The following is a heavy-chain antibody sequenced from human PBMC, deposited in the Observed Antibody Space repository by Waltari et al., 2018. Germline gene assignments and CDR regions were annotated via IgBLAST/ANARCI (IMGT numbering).Heavy chain of an antibody. V-gene: IGHV1-2*02. J-gene: IGHJ5*02. Sequence: QVQLVQSGAEVKKPGASVTVSCKASGSPFTGYYMHWVPPPPGPGLEWMGWINPNSGGTNYAQKFQGRVTMTRDTSISTAYMELSRLRSDDTAVYYCARVTKYCSSTSCYWYWFDPWGQGTLVTVSS. CDR1: GSPFTGYY. D-gene: IGHD2-2*01. CDR3: ARVTKYCSSTSCYWYWFDP. CDR2: INPNSGGT.